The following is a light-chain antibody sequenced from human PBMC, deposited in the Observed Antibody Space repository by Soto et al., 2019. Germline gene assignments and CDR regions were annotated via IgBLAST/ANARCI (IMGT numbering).Light chain of an antibody. J-gene: IGKJ2*01. CDR1: QSISTW. CDR2: QAS. CDR3: QQYNSYYT. Sequence: DIQLTQSPSTLSASVGDRVTITCRASQSISTWLAWYQQKAGNPPKLLIYQASSLQSGVPSRFGGNGSGTEFTLTISSLQPDDFASYYCQQYNSYYTFGQGTKLEI. V-gene: IGKV1-5*03.